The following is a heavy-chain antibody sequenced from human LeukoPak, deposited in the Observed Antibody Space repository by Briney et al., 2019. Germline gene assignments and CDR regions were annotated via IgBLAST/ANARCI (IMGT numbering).Heavy chain of an antibody. J-gene: IGHJ4*02. CDR2: IKNDGSST. CDR1: GFTFSSSW. CDR3: AKDLNYDFWSGLGN. V-gene: IGHV3-74*01. Sequence: GGSLRLSCAASGFTFSSSWMHWVRQAPGKGLVWVSRIKNDGSSTTYADSVKGRFTISKDNVKNTLYLQMNSLRAEDTAVYYCAKDLNYDFWSGLGNWGQGTLVTVSS. D-gene: IGHD3-3*01.